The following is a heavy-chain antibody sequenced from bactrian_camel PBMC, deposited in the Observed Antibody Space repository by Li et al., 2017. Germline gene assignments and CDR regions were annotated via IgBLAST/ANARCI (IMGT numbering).Heavy chain of an antibody. J-gene: IGHJ4*01. CDR1: GVSFNNYC. Sequence: HVQLVESGGGSVQAGGSLRLSCGASGVSFNNYCMGWFRQAPGAQREGDAVIEMTGRTTYKDSVKGRFSVFQDNAKSTVSLQMNNLKPEDATLYYCAAVSGLRQYYRKTDACRWSQGTQVTVS. CDR3: AAVSGLRQYYRKTDACR. V-gene: IGHV3S53*01. CDR2: IEMTGRT. D-gene: IGHD2*01.